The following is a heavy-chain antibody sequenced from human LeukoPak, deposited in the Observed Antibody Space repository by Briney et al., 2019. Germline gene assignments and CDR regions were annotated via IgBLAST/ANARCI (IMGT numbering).Heavy chain of an antibody. V-gene: IGHV4-30-4*01. J-gene: IGHJ4*02. D-gene: IGHD2/OR15-2a*01. CDR1: GGSVGSADYY. CDR3: ARHVPLPSTLGFDY. CDR2: IYYSGNT. Sequence: SQTLSLTCTVSGGSVGSADYYWSWMRQPPGRGLEWIGYIYYSGNTYYNPSLKSRITISVDTSKNQFSLNLSSVTTADTAVYYCARHVPLPSTLGFDYWGPGTLVTVSS.